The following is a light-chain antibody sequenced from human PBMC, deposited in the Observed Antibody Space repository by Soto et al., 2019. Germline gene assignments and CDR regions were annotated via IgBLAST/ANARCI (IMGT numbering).Light chain of an antibody. CDR1: QSVNSSY. CDR3: QQYGSSPPMYT. Sequence: DIVLTQSPGTLSLSPGERATLSCRASQSVNSSYLAWYQQKPGQAPRLLIYGASSRATGIPDRFSGSGSGTDFTLTISRLEPEDFAVYYCQQYGSSPPMYTFGQGTKVDIK. J-gene: IGKJ2*01. V-gene: IGKV3-20*01. CDR2: GAS.